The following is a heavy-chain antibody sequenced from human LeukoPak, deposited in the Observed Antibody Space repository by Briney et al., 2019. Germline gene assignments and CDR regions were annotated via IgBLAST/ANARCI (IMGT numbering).Heavy chain of an antibody. Sequence: PSQTLSLTCTVSGGSISSGGYYWSWIRQHPGKGLEWIGYIYYSGSTYYDPSLKSRVTISVDTSKNQFSLKLSSVTAADTAVYYCARVSHYDSSGYGFDYWGQGTLVTVSS. J-gene: IGHJ4*02. V-gene: IGHV4-31*03. CDR2: IYYSGST. CDR3: ARVSHYDSSGYGFDY. CDR1: GGSISSGGYY. D-gene: IGHD3-22*01.